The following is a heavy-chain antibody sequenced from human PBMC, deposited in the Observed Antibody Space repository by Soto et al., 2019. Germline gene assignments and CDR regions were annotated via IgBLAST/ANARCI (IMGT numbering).Heavy chain of an antibody. J-gene: IGHJ6*01. Sequence: QVQLVESGGGVVQPGRSLRLSCAASGFTFSSYGMHWVRQAPGKGLEWVAVISYDGSNKYYADSVKGRFTISRDNSKNTLYLQMNSLRAEDTAVYYCAKDTYYYGSGRDGMDVW. D-gene: IGHD3-10*01. CDR3: AKDTYYYGSGRDGMDV. CDR1: GFTFSSYG. V-gene: IGHV3-30*18. CDR2: ISYDGSNK.